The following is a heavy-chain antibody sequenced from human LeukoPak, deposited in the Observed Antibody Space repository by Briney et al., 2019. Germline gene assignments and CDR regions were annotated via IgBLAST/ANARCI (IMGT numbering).Heavy chain of an antibody. CDR2: IYHSGST. Sequence: SETLSLTCAVSGYSISSGYYWGWIRQPPGKGLEWIGSIYHSGSTYYNPSLKSRVTISVDTSKNQFSLKLSSVTAADTAVYYCARGSFGIAAAGTQYLDYLGQGTLVTVSS. D-gene: IGHD6-13*01. V-gene: IGHV4-38-2*01. CDR1: GYSISSGYY. CDR3: ARGSFGIAAAGTQYLDY. J-gene: IGHJ4*02.